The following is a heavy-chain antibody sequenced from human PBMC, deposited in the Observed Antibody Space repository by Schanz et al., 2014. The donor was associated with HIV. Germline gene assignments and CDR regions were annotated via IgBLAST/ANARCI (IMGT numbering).Heavy chain of an antibody. D-gene: IGHD3-10*01. V-gene: IGHV3-9*01. J-gene: IGHJ6*01. CDR3: AKGRSGRGALFVGMDV. Sequence: VQLVESGGGVVQPGRSLRLSCAASGFIFDGYAMYWVRQVPGKGLEWVSGISWNSGSIGYVDSVKGRFTISRDAAKNSLFLQMNSLRPEDTALYYCAKGRSGRGALFVGMDVWGQGTPVTVSS. CDR2: ISWNSGSI. CDR1: GFIFDGYA.